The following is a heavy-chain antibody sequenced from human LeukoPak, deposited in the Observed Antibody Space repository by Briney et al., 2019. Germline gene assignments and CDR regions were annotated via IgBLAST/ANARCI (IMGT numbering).Heavy chain of an antibody. CDR2: IIPIFGTA. CDR1: GGTFSSYA. V-gene: IGHV1-69*13. D-gene: IGHD3-10*01. CDR3: ATEYGSGSYYGDY. J-gene: IGHJ4*02. Sequence: ASVKVSCKASGGTFSSYAISWVRQAPGQGLEWMGGIIPIFGTANYAQKFQGRVTITADESTSTAYMELSSLRSEDTAVYYCATEYGSGSYYGDYWGQGTLVTVCS.